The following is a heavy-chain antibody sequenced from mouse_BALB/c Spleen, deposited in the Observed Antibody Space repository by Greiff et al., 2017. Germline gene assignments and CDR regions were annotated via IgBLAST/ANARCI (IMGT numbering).Heavy chain of an antibody. D-gene: IGHD1-1*01. CDR2: ILPGSGST. J-gene: IGHJ2*01. CDR1: GYTFSSYW. CDR3: ARINYYGSSFLDY. V-gene: IGHV1-9*01. Sequence: QVQLQHSGAELMKPGASVKISCKATGYTFSSYWIEWVKQRPGHGLEWIGEILPGSGSTNYNEKFKGKATFTADTSSNTAYMQLSSLTSEDSAVYYCARINYYGSSFLDYWGQGTTLTVSS.